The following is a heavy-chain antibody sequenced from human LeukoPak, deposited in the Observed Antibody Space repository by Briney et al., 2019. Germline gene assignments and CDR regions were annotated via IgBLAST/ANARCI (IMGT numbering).Heavy chain of an antibody. D-gene: IGHD2-15*01. CDR3: ARGTATLAPLNY. V-gene: IGHV3-11*01. CDR2: ISSSGSTI. Sequence: GGSLRLSCAASGSTFSDYYMSWIRQAPGKGLEWVSYISSSGSTIYYADSVKGRFTISRDNAKNSLYLQKNSLRAEDTAVYYCARGTATLAPLNYWGQGTLVTVSS. J-gene: IGHJ4*02. CDR1: GSTFSDYY.